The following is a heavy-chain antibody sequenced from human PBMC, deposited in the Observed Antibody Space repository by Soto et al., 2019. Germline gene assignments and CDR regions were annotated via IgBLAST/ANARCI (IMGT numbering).Heavy chain of an antibody. CDR2: ISGSGTTT. Sequence: EVHLLDSRGGLVQPGGSLRLSCAASGFTSTNYVMNWVRQAPGKGLEWVSSISGSGTTTFYADSVKGRFIISRDNSKNTLYLQMNSLRAEDTALYYCAKDRVGGVPDAFDIWGQGTMVTVS. V-gene: IGHV3-23*01. CDR3: AKDRVGGVPDAFDI. J-gene: IGHJ3*02. CDR1: GFTSTNYV. D-gene: IGHD2-8*01.